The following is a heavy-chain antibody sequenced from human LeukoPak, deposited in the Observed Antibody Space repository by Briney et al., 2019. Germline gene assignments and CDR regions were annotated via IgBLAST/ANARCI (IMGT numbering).Heavy chain of an antibody. J-gene: IGHJ4*02. V-gene: IGHV5-51*01. Sequence: GESLKISCEGSGYIFTGYWIGWVRQMPGKGLEWMGIIYPGDSDTRYSPSFQGQVTISADKSISTAFLQWSSLKASDTAIYYCARRAFGYGPETNVDHWGQGTLVTVSS. CDR1: GYIFTGYW. D-gene: IGHD2-8*01. CDR2: IYPGDSDT. CDR3: ARRAFGYGPETNVDH.